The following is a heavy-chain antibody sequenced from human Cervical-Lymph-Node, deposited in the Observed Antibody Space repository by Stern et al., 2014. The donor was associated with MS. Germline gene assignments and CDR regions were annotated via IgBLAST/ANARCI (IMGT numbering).Heavy chain of an antibody. D-gene: IGHD5-24*01. Sequence: QMQLQESGPGLVKPSPTLSLTCTVSGDSISSGSYYWSWIRQPAGKGLEWIGRIDIGGITNYTPSLESRVSISVDTSKNQFSLKLTSVTAADTAVYYCARGSGWLQYDWGQGTLVTVSS. CDR2: IDIGGIT. V-gene: IGHV4-61*02. CDR1: GDSISSGSYY. CDR3: ARGSGWLQYD. J-gene: IGHJ4*02.